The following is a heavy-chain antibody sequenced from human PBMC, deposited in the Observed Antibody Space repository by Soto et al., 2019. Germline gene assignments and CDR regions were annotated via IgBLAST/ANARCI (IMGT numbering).Heavy chain of an antibody. CDR2: IYHSGST. CDR1: GGSISSSNW. J-gene: IGHJ3*02. V-gene: IGHV4-4*02. D-gene: IGHD3-22*01. CDR3: ARDRGYYYDSSGYGVKAFDI. Sequence: PSETLSLTCAVSGGSISSSNWWRWVRQPPGKGLEWIGEIYHSGSTNYNPSLKSRVTISVDKSKNQFSLKLSSVTAADTAVYYCARDRGYYYDSSGYGVKAFDIWGQGTMVTVSS.